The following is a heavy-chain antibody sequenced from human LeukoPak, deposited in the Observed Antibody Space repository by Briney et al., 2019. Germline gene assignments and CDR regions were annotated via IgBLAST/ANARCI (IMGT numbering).Heavy chain of an antibody. CDR2: ISSSGSTI. CDR3: VRYGGTPFDY. V-gene: IGHV3-48*03. Sequence: GGSLRLSCAASGFTFSNYEMNWVRQAPGKGLEWVSYISSSGSTIYYADSVKGRFTISRDNAKNSLYLQMNSLRAEDTAVYYCVRYGGTPFDYWGQGTLVTVSS. D-gene: IGHD4-23*01. CDR1: GFTFSNYE. J-gene: IGHJ4*02.